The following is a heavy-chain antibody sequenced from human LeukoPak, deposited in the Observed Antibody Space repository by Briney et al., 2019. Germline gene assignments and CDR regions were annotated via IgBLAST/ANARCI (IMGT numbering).Heavy chain of an antibody. CDR3: ARGSTARYYYDSSGYYRGAVDY. CDR1: GGTFSSYA. CDR2: IIPIFGTA. V-gene: IGHV1-69*13. Sequence: AASVKVSCKASGGTFSSYAISWVRQAPGQGLEWMGGIIPIFGTANYAQKFQGRVTITANESTSTAYMELSSLRSEDTAVYYCARGSTARYYYDSSGYYRGAVDYWGQGTLVTISS. D-gene: IGHD3-22*01. J-gene: IGHJ4*02.